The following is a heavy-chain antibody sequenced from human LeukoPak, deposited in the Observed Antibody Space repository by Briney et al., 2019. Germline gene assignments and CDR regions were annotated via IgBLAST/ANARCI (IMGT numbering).Heavy chain of an antibody. CDR2: IKQDGSEK. J-gene: IGHJ6*02. CDR3: GRSMDV. CDR1: GFIFSSYW. V-gene: IGHV3-7*03. Sequence: GGSLRLSCAASGFIFSSYWMHWVRQAPGKGLEWVANIKQDGSEKYYVDSVKGRFTISGDNAKNSLYLQMNSLRAEDTAVYYCGRSMDVWGQGTTVTVSS.